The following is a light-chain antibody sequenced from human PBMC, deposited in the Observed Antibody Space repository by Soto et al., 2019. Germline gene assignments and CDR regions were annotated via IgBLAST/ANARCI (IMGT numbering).Light chain of an antibody. CDR1: QSISSS. CDR2: DAS. CDR3: QQYNSYWT. Sequence: DIQMTQSPSTLSASVGDRVTITCRASQSISSSLAWYQQKPGKAPKLLIYDASSLESGVPSRFSGSGSGTEFTLTISSLEADDFATYYCQQYNSYWTFGQGTKVEIK. V-gene: IGKV1-5*01. J-gene: IGKJ1*01.